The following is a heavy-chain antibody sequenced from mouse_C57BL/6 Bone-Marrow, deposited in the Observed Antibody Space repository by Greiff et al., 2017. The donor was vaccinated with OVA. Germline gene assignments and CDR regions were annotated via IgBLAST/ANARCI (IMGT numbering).Heavy chain of an antibody. Sequence: EVQLQQSGTVLARPGASVKMSCKTSGYTFTSYWMHWVKQRPGQGLEWIGAIYPGNSDTSYNQKFKGKATLTAATSASTAYMEISSLTNEDSAVYYCTSNAYCGISHRGYFDVWGTGTTVTVS. V-gene: IGHV1-5*01. CDR2: IYPGNSDT. CDR3: TSNAYCGISHRGYFDV. J-gene: IGHJ1*03. CDR1: GYTFTSYW. D-gene: IGHD1-1*01.